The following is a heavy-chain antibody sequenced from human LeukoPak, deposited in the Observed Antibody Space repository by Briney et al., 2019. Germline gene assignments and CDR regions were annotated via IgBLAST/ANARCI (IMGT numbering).Heavy chain of an antibody. CDR3: ARVEWLRYRGAFDI. Sequence: SVKVSCKASGGTFSSYAISWVRQAPGQGLEWMGGIIPIFGTANYAQKFQGRVTITTDESTSTAYMELSSLRSEDTAVYYCARVEWLRYRGAFDIWGQGTMVTVSS. CDR2: IIPIFGTA. D-gene: IGHD5-12*01. V-gene: IGHV1-69*05. CDR1: GGTFSSYA. J-gene: IGHJ3*02.